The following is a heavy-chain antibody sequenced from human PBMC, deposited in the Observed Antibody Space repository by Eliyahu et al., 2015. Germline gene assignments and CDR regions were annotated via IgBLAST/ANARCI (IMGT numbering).Heavy chain of an antibody. J-gene: IGHJ6*03. Sequence: QVQLVQSGAEMKKPGSSVKISCKSSGGNFRSYAINWVQQAPGQGXKWMGGVVPSFGTTNYAQKXQGRVTMSADVSTSTVHMDLTNLTPEDTAVYYCARDRGGYYPKDYFNYMDVWGHGTTVTVSS. D-gene: IGHD3-22*01. CDR3: ARDRGGYYPKDYFNYMDV. V-gene: IGHV1-69*01. CDR2: VVPSFGTT. CDR1: GGNFRSYA.